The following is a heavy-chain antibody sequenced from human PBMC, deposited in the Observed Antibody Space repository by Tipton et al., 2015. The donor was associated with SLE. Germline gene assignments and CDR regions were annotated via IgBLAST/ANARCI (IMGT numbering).Heavy chain of an antibody. CDR1: GYSISSGYY. CDR2: IYHSGST. CDR3: ARPGVGGWYDY. V-gene: IGHV4-38-2*01. J-gene: IGHJ4*02. D-gene: IGHD6-19*01. Sequence: TLSLTCAVSGYSISSGYYWGWIRQPPGKGLEWIGSIYHSGSTYYNPSLKSRVTISVDTSKNQFSLKLSSVTAADTAVYYCARPGVGGWYDYWGQGTLVTVSS.